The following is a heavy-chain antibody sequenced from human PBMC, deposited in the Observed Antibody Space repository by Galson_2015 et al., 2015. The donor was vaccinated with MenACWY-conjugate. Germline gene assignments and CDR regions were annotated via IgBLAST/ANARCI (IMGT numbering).Heavy chain of an antibody. V-gene: IGHV1-69*05. CDR2: IIPPYDTT. D-gene: IGHD2-15*01. CDR3: ARDVDIVGVFDP. Sequence: SVKVSCKASGGTFSRHAISWVRQAPGQGLEWMGGIIPPYDTTKYAQKFQGRVTMATDTSTNTAYMELRSLRSDDTAVYYCARDVDIVGVFDPWGQGTLVSVSS. CDR1: GGTFSRHA. J-gene: IGHJ5*02.